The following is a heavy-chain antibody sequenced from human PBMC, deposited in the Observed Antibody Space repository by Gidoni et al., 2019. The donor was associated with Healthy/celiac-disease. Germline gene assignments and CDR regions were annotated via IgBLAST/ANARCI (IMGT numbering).Heavy chain of an antibody. V-gene: IGHV2-26*01. J-gene: IGHJ4*02. Sequence: QVTLKASAPVLVKPTETPTLTCTVSGLSLHNARMGVSWIRQSPGKALEWLAHMFSNDEKTYSTPLRSRITITKDTSKSKVVLTMTNMDPVDTATYDCARLNTSFGVVNHYYVDYWGQGTLVTVSS. CDR1: GLSLHNARMG. D-gene: IGHD3-3*01. CDR3: ARLNTSFGVVNHYYVDY. CDR2: MFSNDEK.